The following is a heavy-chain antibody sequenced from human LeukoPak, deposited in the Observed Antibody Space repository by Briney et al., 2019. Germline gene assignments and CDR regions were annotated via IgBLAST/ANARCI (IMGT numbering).Heavy chain of an antibody. J-gene: IGHJ4*02. CDR2: ISYDGSNK. V-gene: IGHV3-30-3*01. CDR3: AREVQQWLAADY. D-gene: IGHD6-19*01. Sequence: GRSLRLSCAASGFTFSSYAMHWVRQAPGKGPEWVAVISYDGSNKYYADSVKGRFTISRGNSKNTLYLQMNSLRAEDTAVYYCAREVQQWLAADYWGQGTLVTVSS. CDR1: GFTFSSYA.